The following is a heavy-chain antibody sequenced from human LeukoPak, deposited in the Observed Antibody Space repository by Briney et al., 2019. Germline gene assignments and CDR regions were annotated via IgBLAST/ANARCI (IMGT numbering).Heavy chain of an antibody. V-gene: IGHV3-21*01. CDR3: PRHPDSSSWYQKAFDI. J-gene: IGHJ3*02. D-gene: IGHD6-13*01. CDR1: GFTFSSYS. CDR2: ISTSSPI. Sequence: PGGSLRLSCAASGFTFSSYSMNWVREAPGKGLEWVSFISTSSPIYYADSVKGRFTISRDKAKNSLYLQMHSLTAEDTAVYYCPRHPDSSSWYQKAFDIWGQGPMVTVSS.